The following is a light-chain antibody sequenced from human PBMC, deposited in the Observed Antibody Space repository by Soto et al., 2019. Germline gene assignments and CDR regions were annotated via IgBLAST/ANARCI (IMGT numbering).Light chain of an antibody. CDR3: QQYNSYWT. J-gene: IGKJ1*01. CDR1: QSISSW. V-gene: IGKV1-5*03. Sequence: DIQLTQPPSTLSGSVGDRVTITCRASQSISSWLAWYQQKPGKAPKLLIYKASSLESGVPSRFSGSGSGTEFTLTISSLQPDDFATYYCQQYNSYWTFGQGTKVDI. CDR2: KAS.